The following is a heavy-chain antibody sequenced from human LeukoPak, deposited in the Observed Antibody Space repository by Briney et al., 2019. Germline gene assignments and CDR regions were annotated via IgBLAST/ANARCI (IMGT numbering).Heavy chain of an antibody. CDR3: VREGNDLLSKNFDY. Sequence: ASVKVSCKSSGFTFIYYYIHWVRQAPGQGLEWMGYVNPHSGVRSSPQKFQGRVTMTPDTSISVVYMELSSLTSDDTAIYYCVREGNDLLSKNFDYWGQGTLVTVSS. J-gene: IGHJ4*02. CDR2: VNPHSGVR. D-gene: IGHD2/OR15-2a*01. CDR1: GFTFIYYY. V-gene: IGHV1-2*02.